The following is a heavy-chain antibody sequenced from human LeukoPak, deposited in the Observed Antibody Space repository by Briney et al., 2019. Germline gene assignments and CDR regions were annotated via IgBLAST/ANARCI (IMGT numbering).Heavy chain of an antibody. CDR3: ARDGDYGTGSHYRGCIDS. Sequence: ASVTVSSKPSGYTLTAYYIHGVRQAPGQGLEWMGWIHPRRGDTNYAQKFQGRVTMTRDTSISTAYLDLSSLRSDDTDVYYCARDGDYGTGSHYRGCIDSWGQGTPVTVSP. V-gene: IGHV1-2*02. CDR1: GYTLTAYY. J-gene: IGHJ4*02. D-gene: IGHD3-10*01. CDR2: IHPRRGDT.